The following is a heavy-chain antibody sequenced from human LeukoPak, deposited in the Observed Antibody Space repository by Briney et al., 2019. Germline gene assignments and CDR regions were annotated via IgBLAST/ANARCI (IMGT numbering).Heavy chain of an antibody. Sequence: SETLSLTCTVSGGYISSSNYYWGWIRQPPGKGLEWIGSMYYSGSTYYNPSLKSRVTISLDTSKNQFSLKLSSVTAADTAVYYCARVLRPPIAPYYMDVWGKGTTVTVSS. CDR1: GGYISSSNYY. J-gene: IGHJ6*03. V-gene: IGHV4-39*01. D-gene: IGHD6-13*01. CDR2: MYYSGST. CDR3: ARVLRPPIAPYYMDV.